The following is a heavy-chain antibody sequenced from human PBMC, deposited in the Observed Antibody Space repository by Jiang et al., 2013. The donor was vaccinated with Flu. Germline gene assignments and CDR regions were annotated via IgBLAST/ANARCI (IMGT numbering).Heavy chain of an antibody. Sequence: GAEVKKPGASVKVSCKASGYTFSHYFLHWVRQAPGQGLEWMGKIYPSSGTTSYAQKFQGRVTMTRDTSTSTVYMELSSLRSEDTAVYYCAREDGYNAGDDYWGQGTLVTVSS. CDR3: AREDGYNAGDDY. D-gene: IGHD5-24*01. V-gene: IGHV1-46*01. J-gene: IGHJ4*02. CDR2: IYPSSGTT. CDR1: GYTFSHYF.